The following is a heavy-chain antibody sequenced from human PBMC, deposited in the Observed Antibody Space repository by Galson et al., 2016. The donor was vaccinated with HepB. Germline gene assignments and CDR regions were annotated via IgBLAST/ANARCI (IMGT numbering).Heavy chain of an antibody. CDR2: ISYYGRNE. Sequence: SLRLSCAASGFTFSSYGMHWVRQAPGKGLEWVAVISYYGRNEYYADSVKGRFTISRDNSMNTLYLQMNSLRAEDTAVYYCARGGCSSTSCYRGRYYYYYYMDVWGKGTTVTVS. CDR3: ARGGCSSTSCYRGRYYYYYYMDV. CDR1: GFTFSSYG. J-gene: IGHJ6*03. D-gene: IGHD2-2*02. V-gene: IGHV3-30*03.